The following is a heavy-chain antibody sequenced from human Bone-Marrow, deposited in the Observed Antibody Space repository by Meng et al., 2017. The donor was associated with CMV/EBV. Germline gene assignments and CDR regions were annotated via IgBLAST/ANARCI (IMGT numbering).Heavy chain of an antibody. CDR2: IYHSGST. D-gene: IGHD6-13*01. Sequence: GSLRLSCTVSGYSISSGYYWGWIRQPPGKGLEWIGSIYHSGSTYYNPSLKSRVTISVDTSKNQFSLKLSSVTAADTAVYYCARDNSSSWSRRGYYFDYWGQGTLVTVSS. CDR1: GYSISSGYY. CDR3: ARDNSSSWSRRGYYFDY. V-gene: IGHV4-38-2*02. J-gene: IGHJ4*02.